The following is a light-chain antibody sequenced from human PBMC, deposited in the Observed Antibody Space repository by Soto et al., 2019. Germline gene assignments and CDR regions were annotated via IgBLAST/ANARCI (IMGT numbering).Light chain of an antibody. CDR3: QKYGSSPR. J-gene: IGKJ1*01. Sequence: EIVLTQSPGTLSLSPGERATLSCRASQSVSSDYLAWYQQKPGQAPRLLMYGASNRFTGIPDRFSGSGSDTDFTLTIRRLEPEDSSVYYWQKYGSSPRFGQGTKVEIK. CDR2: GAS. V-gene: IGKV3-20*01. CDR1: QSVSSDY.